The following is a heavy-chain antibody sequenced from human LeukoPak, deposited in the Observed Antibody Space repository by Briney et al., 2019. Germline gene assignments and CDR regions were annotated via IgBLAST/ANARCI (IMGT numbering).Heavy chain of an antibody. V-gene: IGHV3-66*04. Sequence: PGGSLRLSCAASGFTVSTNYMNWGRQAPGKGLEWVSVIYSGGFTYYADSVKGRFTISRDNSKNTLYLQMNSLRAEDTAVYYCARQGHYDFWSGYRLDYWGQGTLVTVSS. D-gene: IGHD3-3*01. CDR1: GFTVSTNY. CDR3: ARQGHYDFWSGYRLDY. J-gene: IGHJ4*02. CDR2: IYSGGFT.